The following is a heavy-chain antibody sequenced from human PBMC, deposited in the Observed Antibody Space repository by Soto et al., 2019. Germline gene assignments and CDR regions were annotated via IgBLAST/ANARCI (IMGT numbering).Heavy chain of an antibody. V-gene: IGHV4-34*01. D-gene: IGHD6-13*01. CDR1: GGSFNGYY. CDR3: VRGRKQLVLAYYDYYGMDV. Sequence: SETLSLTCAVYGGSFNGYYWSWIRQPPGKGLEWIGEINHSGSTNYNPSLKSRGTISVDMSKNQFSLKLTSVTAADTAVYYCVRGRKQLVLAYYDYYGMDVWRQGPTVTVS. CDR2: INHSGST. J-gene: IGHJ6*02.